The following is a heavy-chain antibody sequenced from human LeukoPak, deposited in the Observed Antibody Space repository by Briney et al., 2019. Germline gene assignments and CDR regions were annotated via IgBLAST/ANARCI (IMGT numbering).Heavy chain of an antibody. CDR2: IYYSGST. J-gene: IGHJ4*02. CDR1: GGSISSSSYY. D-gene: IGHD6-19*01. Sequence: SETLSLTCTVSGGSISSSSYYWGWIRQPPGKGLEWIGSIYYSGSTYYDPSLKSRVTISVDTSKNQFSLKLSSVTAADTAVYYCARHGAIAVAGTENFDYWGQGTLATVSS. CDR3: ARHGAIAVAGTENFDY. V-gene: IGHV4-39*01.